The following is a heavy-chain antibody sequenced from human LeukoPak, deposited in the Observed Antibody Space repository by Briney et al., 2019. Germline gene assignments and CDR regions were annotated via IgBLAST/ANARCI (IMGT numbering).Heavy chain of an antibody. Sequence: PGGSLRLSCAASGFTFDDYAMHWVRQAPGKGLEWVSLITWDGDSTYYADSVKGRFTIPRDNAKNSLYLQMNSLRAEDTAVYYCAELGITMIGGVWGKGTTVTISS. CDR3: AELGITMIGGV. CDR1: GFTFDDYA. D-gene: IGHD3-10*02. J-gene: IGHJ6*04. V-gene: IGHV3-43D*03. CDR2: ITWDGDST.